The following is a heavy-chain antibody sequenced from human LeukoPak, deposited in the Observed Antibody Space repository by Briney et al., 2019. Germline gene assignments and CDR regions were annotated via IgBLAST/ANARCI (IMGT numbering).Heavy chain of an antibody. D-gene: IGHD5-12*01. CDR2: IRYDGSNK. Sequence: GGSLRLSCAASGFTFSSYAMHGVRQAPGKGLEGGAFIRYDGSNKYYADSVKGRFTISRDNSKNTLYLQMKSLRAEDTAVYYCAKGGGYEARYYYYYLDVWGKGTTVTISS. CDR3: AKGGGYEARYYYYYLDV. V-gene: IGHV3-30*02. J-gene: IGHJ6*03. CDR1: GFTFSSYA.